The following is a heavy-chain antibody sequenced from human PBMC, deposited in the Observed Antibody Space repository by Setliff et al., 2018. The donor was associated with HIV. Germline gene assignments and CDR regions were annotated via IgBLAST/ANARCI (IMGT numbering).Heavy chain of an antibody. CDR3: VRGGDGSSWCWGRWFDP. D-gene: IGHD6-13*01. V-gene: IGHV4-34*01. Sequence: SETLSLTCAVYGESLSSYYWSWIRQPPGKGLGWIGDITHTRATNYNPSLQSRVTMSVDTSKNQFSLKLNSVTAADTAGYYCVRGGDGSSWCWGRWFDPWGQGTLVTVSS. CDR2: ITHTRAT. CDR1: GESLSSYY. J-gene: IGHJ5*02.